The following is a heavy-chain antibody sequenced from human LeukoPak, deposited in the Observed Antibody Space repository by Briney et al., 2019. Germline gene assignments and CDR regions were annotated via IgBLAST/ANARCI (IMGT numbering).Heavy chain of an antibody. J-gene: IGHJ6*03. D-gene: IGHD5-12*01. CDR3: ARAWLRRKYYYYMDV. V-gene: IGHV1-18*04. CDR2: ISGFNGHT. CDR1: GYTFGNYG. Sequence: WASVKVSCKASGYTFGNYGMSWVRQAPGHGLEWMGWISGFNGHTKYSQKSQGRVTMTTDTSTSTAYMEVRSLRSDDTAVYYCARAWLRRKYYYYMDVWGKGTTVTVSS.